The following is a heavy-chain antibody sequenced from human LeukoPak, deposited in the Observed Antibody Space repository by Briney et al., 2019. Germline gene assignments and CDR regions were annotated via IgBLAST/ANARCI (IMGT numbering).Heavy chain of an antibody. Sequence: PGGSLRLSRVASGFTFNTYNMNWVRQAPGKGLEWVSLISWNGVSTYHADSVKGRFTISRDNSKNSLYLQMNSLRTEDTALYYCARDLHGGIDYWGQGTLVTVPS. CDR3: ARDLHGGIDY. CDR1: GFTFNTYN. J-gene: IGHJ4*02. CDR2: ISWNGVST. V-gene: IGHV3-43*01.